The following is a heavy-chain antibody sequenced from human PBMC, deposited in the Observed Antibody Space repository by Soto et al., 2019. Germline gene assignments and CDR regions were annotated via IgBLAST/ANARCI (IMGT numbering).Heavy chain of an antibody. D-gene: IGHD1-26*01. CDR2: ISYDGRKK. Sequence: QVQLVESGGGVVQPGRSLRLSCAGSGFNFSNYGMHWVRQAPGKGLQWVAVISYDGRKKYYVDSVKGRFTISRDNSKNTLYLQLSSLRAEDTAVYYCRWARDGSGRGSDYWGQGTLVTVSS. CDR3: RWARDGSGRGSDY. J-gene: IGHJ4*02. V-gene: IGHV3-30*03. CDR1: GFNFSNYG.